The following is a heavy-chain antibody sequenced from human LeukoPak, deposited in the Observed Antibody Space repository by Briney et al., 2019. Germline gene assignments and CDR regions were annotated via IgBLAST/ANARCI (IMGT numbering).Heavy chain of an antibody. Sequence: ASVKVSCKASRYTFVSYDINWVRQATGQGLEWMGWMNPKSGNTGYAQKFQGRVTITRNTSISTAYMELRSLRSEDTAVYYCAGLYQWGGHWFDPWGQGILVTVSS. V-gene: IGHV1-8*03. CDR3: AGLYQWGGHWFDP. CDR1: RYTFVSYD. D-gene: IGHD6-19*01. CDR2: MNPKSGNT. J-gene: IGHJ5*02.